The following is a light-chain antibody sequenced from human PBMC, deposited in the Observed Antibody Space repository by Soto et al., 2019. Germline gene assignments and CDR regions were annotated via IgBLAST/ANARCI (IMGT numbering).Light chain of an antibody. CDR2: ANT. CDR1: RSNIGAGYD. CDR3: QSYDSTLSAPI. J-gene: IGLJ2*01. V-gene: IGLV1-40*01. Sequence: QSVLTQPPSVSGATGQRVTISCTGSRSNIGAGYDVHWYQHFPGTAPKLLIYANTNRPSGVPDRFSGSKSGTSASLAIAGLQAEDEADYYCQSYDSTLSAPIFGGGTKLTVL.